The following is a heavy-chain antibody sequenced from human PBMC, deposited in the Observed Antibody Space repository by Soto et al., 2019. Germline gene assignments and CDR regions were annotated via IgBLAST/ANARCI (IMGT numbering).Heavy chain of an antibody. CDR2: INTDGSNT. CDR3: AKDKPYTYPPS. V-gene: IGHV3-74*01. J-gene: IGHJ5*02. CDR1: GLTFNRYW. D-gene: IGHD2-15*01. Sequence: GGSLRLSCAASGLTFNRYWMHWVRHAPGKGLVWVSHINTDGSNTNYADSVKGRFTISRDNAKSTLFLQMNSLGAEDTAVYYCAKDKPYTYPPSWGQGTLVTVSS.